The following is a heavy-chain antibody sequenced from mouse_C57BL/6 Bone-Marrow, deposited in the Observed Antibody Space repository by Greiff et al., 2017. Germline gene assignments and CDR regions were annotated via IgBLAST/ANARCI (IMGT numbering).Heavy chain of an antibody. CDR1: GFNIKDDY. V-gene: IGHV14-4*01. CDR3: TTTLSTGPYFDY. D-gene: IGHD2-1*01. J-gene: IGHJ2*01. Sequence: EVQLQQSGAELVRPGASVKLSCTASGFNIKDDYMHWVKQRPEQGLEWIGWFDPENGDTEYASKFQGKATITADTSSNTAYLQLSSLTSEDTAVYYCTTTLSTGPYFDYWGQGTTLTVSS. CDR2: FDPENGDT.